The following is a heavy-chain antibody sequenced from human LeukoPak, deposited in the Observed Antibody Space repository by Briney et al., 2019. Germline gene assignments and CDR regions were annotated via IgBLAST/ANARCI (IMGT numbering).Heavy chain of an antibody. CDR1: GYTFTSYD. D-gene: IGHD3-10*01. CDR2: MNPNSGNT. V-gene: IGHV1-8*01. CDR3: ARGLGLVRGVIITSFDY. Sequence: GASVKVSCKASGYTFTSYDINWVRQATGQGLEWMGWMNPNSGNTGYAQKFQGRVTMTRNTSISTAYMVLSSLRSEDTAVYYCARGLGLVRGVIITSFDYWGQGTLVTVSS. J-gene: IGHJ4*02.